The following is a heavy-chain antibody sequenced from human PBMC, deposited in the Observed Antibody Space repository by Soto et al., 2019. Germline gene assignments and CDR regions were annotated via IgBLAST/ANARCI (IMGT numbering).Heavy chain of an antibody. J-gene: IGHJ6*02. CDR3: ASQMGLAAAGTGDYYYYGMDV. D-gene: IGHD6-13*01. CDR1: VGSISSSNW. Sequence: SETLSLTCAVSVGSISSSNWWSWARQPPGKGLEWIGEIYHSGSTNYNPSLKSRVTISVDKSKNQFSLKLSSVTAADTAVYYCASQMGLAAAGTGDYYYYGMDVWGQATTVTVSS. V-gene: IGHV4-4*02. CDR2: IYHSGST.